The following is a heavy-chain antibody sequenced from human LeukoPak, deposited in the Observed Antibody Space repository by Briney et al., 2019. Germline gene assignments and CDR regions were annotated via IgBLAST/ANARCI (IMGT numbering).Heavy chain of an antibody. CDR3: ARGPYDFWSAYWFDP. D-gene: IGHD3-3*01. V-gene: IGHV4-4*07. Sequence: SETLSLTCTVSGGSISSYYWSWIRQPAGKGLEWIGRIYTSGSTNYNPSLKSRVTMSVDTSKNQFSLKLISVTAADTAVYYCARGPYDFWSAYWFDPWGQGTLVTVSS. CDR1: GGSISSYY. J-gene: IGHJ5*02. CDR2: IYTSGST.